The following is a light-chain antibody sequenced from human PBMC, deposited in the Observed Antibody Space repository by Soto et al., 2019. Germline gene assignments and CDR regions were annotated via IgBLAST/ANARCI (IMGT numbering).Light chain of an antibody. CDR2: LGS. Sequence: DLVMTQSPLSLPVTPGEPASISCRSSQSLLHSNGYNYLDWYLQKPGQSPQLLIYLGSSRASGVPDRFSGSASGTDFTLKISRVEAEDVGIYYCMQTLQTPWTFGQGTKVEIK. CDR1: QSLLHSNGYNY. J-gene: IGKJ1*01. V-gene: IGKV2-28*01. CDR3: MQTLQTPWT.